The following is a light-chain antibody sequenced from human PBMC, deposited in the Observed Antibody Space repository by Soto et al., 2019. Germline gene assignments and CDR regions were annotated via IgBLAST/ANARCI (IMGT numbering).Light chain of an antibody. CDR3: KKYNSAPLT. CDR1: QTISSW. Sequence: DIQMPQSPSTLSGSVGDRFTITCRASQTISSWLAWYQQKPGKAPKLLIYKASTLKSGVPSRFSGSGSGTDFTLTISSLQPEEVATYYCKKYNSAPLTVGGGTKVDIK. V-gene: IGKV1-5*03. CDR2: KAS. J-gene: IGKJ4*01.